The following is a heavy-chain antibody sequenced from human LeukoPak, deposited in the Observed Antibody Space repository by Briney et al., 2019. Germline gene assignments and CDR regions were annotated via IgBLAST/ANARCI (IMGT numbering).Heavy chain of an antibody. V-gene: IGHV1-46*01. CDR2: INPSGGST. Sequence: ASVKVSCKASGYTFTSYYMHWVRQAPGQGLEWMGIINPSGGSTNYAQKFQGRVTMTRDTSTSTVYMELSSLRSEDTAVYYCARVRKRITMIVVTKAEGWFDPWGQGTLVTVSS. CDR3: ARVRKRITMIVVTKAEGWFDP. J-gene: IGHJ5*02. D-gene: IGHD3-22*01. CDR1: GYTFTSYY.